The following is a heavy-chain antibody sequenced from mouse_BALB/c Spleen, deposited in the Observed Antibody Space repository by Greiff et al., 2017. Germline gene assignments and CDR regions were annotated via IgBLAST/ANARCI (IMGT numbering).Heavy chain of an antibody. D-gene: IGHD2-4*01. J-gene: IGHJ3*01. CDR3: ARGRDDYGWFAY. Sequence: LEESGAELMKPGASVKISCKATGYTFSSYWIEWVKQRPGHGLEWIGEILPGSGSTNYNEKFKGKATFTADTSSNTAYMQLSSLTSEDSAVYYCARGRDDYGWFAYWGQGTLVTVSA. CDR2: ILPGSGST. CDR1: GYTFSSYW. V-gene: IGHV1-9*01.